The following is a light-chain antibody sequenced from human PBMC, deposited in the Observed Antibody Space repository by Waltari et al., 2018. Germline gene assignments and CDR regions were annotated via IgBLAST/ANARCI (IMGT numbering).Light chain of an antibody. Sequence: EVVMTQSPLSLPVTLGLPASIPCRTSQILVYADGNTYLNWFHQRPGQSPRRLIYRVSVRDSGVPDRFSGSGSGTDFTLMISRVEAEDVGVYYCMQGTHWPYTFGQGTKLEIK. CDR1: QILVYADGNTY. V-gene: IGKV2-30*01. J-gene: IGKJ2*01. CDR2: RVS. CDR3: MQGTHWPYT.